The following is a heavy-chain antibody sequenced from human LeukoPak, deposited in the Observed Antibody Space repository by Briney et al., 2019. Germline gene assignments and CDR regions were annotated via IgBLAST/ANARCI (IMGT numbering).Heavy chain of an antibody. Sequence: GGSLRLSCAASGFTFSTYAMNWVRQAPGKGLDWVSGISGSGGRTYYADSVKGRFTISRVNSKNTLYLQMNSLRVEDTAVYYCANVRYFDWYYFDYWGQGALVTVSS. J-gene: IGHJ4*02. CDR1: GFTFSTYA. CDR2: ISGSGGRT. V-gene: IGHV3-23*01. D-gene: IGHD3-9*01. CDR3: ANVRYFDWYYFDY.